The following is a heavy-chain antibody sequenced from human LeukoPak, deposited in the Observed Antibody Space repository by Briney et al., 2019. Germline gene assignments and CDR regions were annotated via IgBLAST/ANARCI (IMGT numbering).Heavy chain of an antibody. CDR3: ARDTRLEYYGAGSQMYWSDP. CDR2: IYIGGST. CDR1: GGSISSYY. V-gene: IGHV4-4*07. J-gene: IGHJ5*02. D-gene: IGHD3-10*01. Sequence: PSETLSLTCTVSGGSISSYYWSWIRQPAGKGLEWIGRIYIGGSTNYNPSLKSRVTMSVDTSKNQFSLKLSSVIAADTAVYYCARDTRLEYYGAGSQMYWSDPWGPGTLVSVSS.